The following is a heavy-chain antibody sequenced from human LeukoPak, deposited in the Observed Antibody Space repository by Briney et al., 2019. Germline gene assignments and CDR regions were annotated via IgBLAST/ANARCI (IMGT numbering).Heavy chain of an antibody. CDR1: GGTFSSYA. CDR3: ARGDTAMVTGDY. V-gene: IGHV1-69*04. Sequence: GASVKVSCKASGGTFSSYAISWVRQAPGQGLEWMGRIIPILGIANYAQKFQGRVTITADKSTSTAYMELSSLRSEDTAVHYCARGDTAMVTGDYWGQGTLVTVSS. CDR2: IIPILGIA. J-gene: IGHJ4*02. D-gene: IGHD5-18*01.